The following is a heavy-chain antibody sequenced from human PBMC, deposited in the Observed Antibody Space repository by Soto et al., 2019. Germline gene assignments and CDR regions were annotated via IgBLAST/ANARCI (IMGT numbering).Heavy chain of an antibody. CDR1: GFTFSSYA. D-gene: IGHD2-15*01. CDR3: AKDNIVVVVDATDSLSY. J-gene: IGHJ4*02. V-gene: IGHV3-23*01. Sequence: EVQLLESGGGLVQPGGSLRLSCAASGFTFSSYAMSWVRQAPGKGLEWVSAISGSGGSTYYADSVKGRFTISRDNSKNTLYLQMNSLRAEDTAVYYCAKDNIVVVVDATDSLSYWGQGTLVTVSS. CDR2: ISGSGGST.